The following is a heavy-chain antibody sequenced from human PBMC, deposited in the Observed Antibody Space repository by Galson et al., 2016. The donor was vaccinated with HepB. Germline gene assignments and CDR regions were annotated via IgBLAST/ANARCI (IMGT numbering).Heavy chain of an antibody. CDR3: AKDHSSSWYTQFDY. Sequence: SLRLSCAASGFSFSNYGMHWVRQAPGKGLEWVALTSYDGNKKNYADSVKGRFTISRDNSKNTLYLQMNTLRPEDTALYYCAKDHSSSWYTQFDYWGQGILVTVSS. V-gene: IGHV3-30*18. CDR2: TSYDGNKK. CDR1: GFSFSNYG. J-gene: IGHJ4*02. D-gene: IGHD6-13*01.